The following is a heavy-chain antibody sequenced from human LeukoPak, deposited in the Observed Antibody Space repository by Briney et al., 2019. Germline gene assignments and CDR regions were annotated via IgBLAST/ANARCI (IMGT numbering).Heavy chain of an antibody. J-gene: IGHJ3*02. V-gene: IGHV3-21*01. D-gene: IGHD1-26*01. CDR1: GFTFSSYS. CDR3: ARPPFYSGSYYGNAFDI. CDR2: ISSSSSYI. Sequence: PGGSLRLSCAASGFTFSSYSMNWVRQAPGKGLEWVSSISSSSSYIYYADSVKGRFTISRDNAKNSLYLQMNSLRAEDTAVYYCARPPFYSGSYYGNAFDIWGQGTMVTVSS.